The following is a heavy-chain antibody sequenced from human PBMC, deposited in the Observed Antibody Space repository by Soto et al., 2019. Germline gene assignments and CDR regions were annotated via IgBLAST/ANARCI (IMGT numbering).Heavy chain of an antibody. Sequence: QVQLQESGPGLVKPSETLSLTCAVSGGSISGYFWSWIRQPPGTGLEWIGYIYSSGSTTYNPSLKSRVTMSVDTSKCQFSLRLSSVTAADTAVYYCARRYCSGSNCYSAFDIWGQGTLVAVSS. V-gene: IGHV4-59*08. J-gene: IGHJ3*02. D-gene: IGHD2-2*01. CDR3: ARRYCSGSNCYSAFDI. CDR1: GGSISGYF. CDR2: IYSSGST.